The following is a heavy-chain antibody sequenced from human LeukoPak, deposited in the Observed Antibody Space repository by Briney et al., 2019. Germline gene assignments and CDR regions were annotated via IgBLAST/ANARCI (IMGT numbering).Heavy chain of an antibody. D-gene: IGHD2-2*01. CDR3: AKDATSWYYFDY. J-gene: IGHJ4*02. Sequence: GGSLRLSCAASGFTFTSYGMHWVRQAPGKGLEWVAVISYDGRTKYYADAMKGRFTTSRDNSKNTLYLQMNSLRAEDTAVYFCAKDATSWYYFDYWGQGTLVTVSS. CDR2: ISYDGRTK. CDR1: GFTFTSYG. V-gene: IGHV3-30*18.